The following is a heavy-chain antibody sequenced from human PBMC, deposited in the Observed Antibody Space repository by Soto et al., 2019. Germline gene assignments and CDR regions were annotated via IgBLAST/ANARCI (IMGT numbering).Heavy chain of an antibody. V-gene: IGHV1-8*01. D-gene: IGHD3-16*01. Sequence: QVQLVQSGAEVQKPGASVKVSCKASGYTFTSFDINWVRQATGQGLEWMGWMSPNSGNTGYAQKLQGRVTMTRNTSISTAYMELSGLRSEDTAVYYCARLIIDYLDFDYWGQGTLVTVSS. CDR3: ARLIIDYLDFDY. CDR2: MSPNSGNT. CDR1: GYTFTSFD. J-gene: IGHJ4*02.